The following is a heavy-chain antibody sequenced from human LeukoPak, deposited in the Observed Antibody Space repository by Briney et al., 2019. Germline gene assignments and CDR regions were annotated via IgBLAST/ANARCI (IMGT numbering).Heavy chain of an antibody. Sequence: SETLSLTCTVSGGSISSGSYYWSWIRQPPGKGLEWLGYIYYSGSTNYNPSLKSRVTISVDTSKKQFSLKLRSVTAADTAVYYCARVSGYDWESFYDYWGQGTLVTVSS. CDR2: IYYSGST. CDR3: ARVSGYDWESFYDY. CDR1: GGSISSGSYY. V-gene: IGHV4-61*01. D-gene: IGHD5-12*01. J-gene: IGHJ4*02.